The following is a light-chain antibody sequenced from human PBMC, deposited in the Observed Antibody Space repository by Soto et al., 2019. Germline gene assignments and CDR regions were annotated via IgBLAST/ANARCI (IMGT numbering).Light chain of an antibody. CDR1: KSVSSNY. CDR3: QQYGSSPIT. Sequence: VLTQSPGTLSLSPGERGTLSCRASKSVSSNYLAWYQQKPGQAPRLLIYRTSTRPAAIPDRFSGSGSGTDFTLTISRLEPEDFAVYYCQQYGSSPITFGQGTRLEIK. J-gene: IGKJ5*01. CDR2: RTS. V-gene: IGKV3-20*01.